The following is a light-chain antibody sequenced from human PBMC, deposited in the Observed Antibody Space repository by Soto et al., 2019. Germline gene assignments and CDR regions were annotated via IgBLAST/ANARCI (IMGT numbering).Light chain of an antibody. J-gene: IGKJ1*01. CDR3: QQYNNWPWT. V-gene: IGKV3-15*01. Sequence: EPVMTQSPATLSVSPGGRATLSCRASQSISDTLAWYQQKPGQAPRLLIHGASTRATGFPARFSGSGSGTDFTLTISSLQSEDFAIYYCQQYNNWPWTFGQGTKVEIK. CDR1: QSISDT. CDR2: GAS.